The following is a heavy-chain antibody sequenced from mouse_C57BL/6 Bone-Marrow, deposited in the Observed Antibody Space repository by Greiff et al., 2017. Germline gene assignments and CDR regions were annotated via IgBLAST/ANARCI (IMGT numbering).Heavy chain of an antibody. V-gene: IGHV14-2*01. J-gene: IGHJ2*01. CDR3: TRALIYYGTNY. D-gene: IGHD1-1*01. CDR2: MDPEDGET. CDR1: GFNIKDYY. Sequence: VQLKQSGAELVKPGASVKLSCTASGFNIKDYYIHWVKQRTEQGLEWIGRMDPEDGETKYAPNFQDKATITADTSSNTAYLQLSSLTSENTAVYYCTRALIYYGTNYWGQGTTLTVSS.